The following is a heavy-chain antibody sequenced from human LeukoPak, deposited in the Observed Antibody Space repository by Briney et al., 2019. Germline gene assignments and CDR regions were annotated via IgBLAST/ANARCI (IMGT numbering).Heavy chain of an antibody. CDR1: GFTVSSNY. V-gene: IGHV3-53*01. CDR2: IYSGGST. CDR3: ARVSSSWPYYYYYYMDV. Sequence: EPGGSLRLSCAASGFTVSSNYMSWVRQAPGTGLEWVSVIYSGGSTYYADSVKGRFTTSRDNSKNTLYLQMNSLRAEDTAVYYCARVSSSWPYYYYYYMDVWGKGTTVTVSS. J-gene: IGHJ6*03. D-gene: IGHD6-13*01.